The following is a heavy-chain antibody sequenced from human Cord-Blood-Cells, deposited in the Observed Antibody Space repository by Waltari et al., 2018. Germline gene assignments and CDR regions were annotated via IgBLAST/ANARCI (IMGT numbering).Heavy chain of an antibody. D-gene: IGHD4-17*01. CDR3: VRDEYGGQLHIDY. CDR1: GYILSAYA. J-gene: IGHJ4*02. V-gene: IGHV7-4-1*01. Sequence: QVQLVQSGSELKKPGASVKVSCKSSGYILSAYAINWVRQAPGQGLEWMGWINTNTGKPSYAQGFAGRFVFSLDTSVSTAYLQISSLKAEDTALYYCVRDEYGGQLHIDYWGQGTLVTVSS. CDR2: INTNTGKP.